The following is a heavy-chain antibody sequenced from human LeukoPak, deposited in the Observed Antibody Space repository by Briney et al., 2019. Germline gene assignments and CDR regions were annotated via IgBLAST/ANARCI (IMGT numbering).Heavy chain of an antibody. D-gene: IGHD5-12*01. Sequence: SETLSLTCTLSGGSISTYYCSWIRQPPGKGLEWIGYIYHSGSSNYNPSLKSRVTISVDTSKNQFSLKLSSVTAADTAVYYCARGGGYASPIGYWGQGALVTVSS. V-gene: IGHV4-59*01. CDR2: IYHSGSS. J-gene: IGHJ4*02. CDR3: ARGGGYASPIGY. CDR1: GGSISTYY.